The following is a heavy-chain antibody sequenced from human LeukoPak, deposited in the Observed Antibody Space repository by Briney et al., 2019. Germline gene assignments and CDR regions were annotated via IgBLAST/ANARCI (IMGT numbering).Heavy chain of an antibody. V-gene: IGHV3-23*01. Sequence: PRGSLRLSCAASGVTFDFYAMTWVRQAPGKGLEWVSAISGSGGNTYYADSVKGRFTVSRDNSKNTLYLQMNSLRAEDTAVYYCAKPLSISWYYFDYWGQGTLVTVSS. D-gene: IGHD6-13*01. CDR3: AKPLSISWYYFDY. CDR1: GVTFDFYA. J-gene: IGHJ4*02. CDR2: ISGSGGNT.